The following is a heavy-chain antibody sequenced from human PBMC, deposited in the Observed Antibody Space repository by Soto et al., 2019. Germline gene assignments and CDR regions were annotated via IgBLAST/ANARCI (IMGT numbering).Heavy chain of an antibody. CDR3: AREHEELVVQPYYGLDV. Sequence: EVQLVESGGGLVRPGGSLRLSCAASGFTFSSYWMHWVRQAPGKGLVWVSRMNEDGGTTDYADSVKGRFTISRDNAKNTLYLQMNSLRAEDTAVYYCAREHEELVVQPYYGLDVWGLGTTVTVSS. D-gene: IGHD6-13*01. V-gene: IGHV3-74*01. J-gene: IGHJ6*02. CDR2: MNEDGGTT. CDR1: GFTFSSYW.